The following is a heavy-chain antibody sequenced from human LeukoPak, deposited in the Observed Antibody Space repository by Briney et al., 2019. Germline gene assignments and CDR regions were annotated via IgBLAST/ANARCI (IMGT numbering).Heavy chain of an antibody. Sequence: ASVKVSCKASGYTFTGYFIHWVRQAPGQGLEWMGWINPNSDATNYAQKFQGRVIMTRTTSNSTAYMELSGLRSDDTATYYCARLEYGDNSGYWGQGTLVTVSS. CDR1: GYTFTGYF. D-gene: IGHD4-23*01. J-gene: IGHJ4*02. V-gene: IGHV1-2*02. CDR2: INPNSDAT. CDR3: ARLEYGDNSGY.